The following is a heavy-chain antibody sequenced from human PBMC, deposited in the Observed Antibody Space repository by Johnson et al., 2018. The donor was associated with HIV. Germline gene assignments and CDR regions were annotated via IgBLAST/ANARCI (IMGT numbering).Heavy chain of an antibody. CDR1: GFTFSDYY. J-gene: IGHJ3*02. Sequence: QVQLVESGGGLVKPGGSLRLSCAASGFTFSDYYMSWIRQAPGKGLEWVSYISSSGTTIYYADSVKGRFTISRDNSKNTLYLQMNSLRAEDTAVYYCAKDWDVVVTADDAFDIWGQGTMVTVSS. D-gene: IGHD2-21*02. CDR2: ISSSGTTI. V-gene: IGHV3-11*04. CDR3: AKDWDVVVTADDAFDI.